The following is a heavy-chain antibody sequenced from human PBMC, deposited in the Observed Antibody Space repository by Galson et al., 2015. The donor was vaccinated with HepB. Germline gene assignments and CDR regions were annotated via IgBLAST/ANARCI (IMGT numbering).Heavy chain of an antibody. CDR1: GFTFNNYA. V-gene: IGHV3-23*01. J-gene: IGHJ4*02. CDR2: ISGSGGDT. CDR3: ANSPYGSGSYQRY. D-gene: IGHD3-10*01. Sequence: SLRLSCAVSGFTFNNYAMSWVRQAPGKGLEWVSGISGSGGDTDYADSVKGRFTISRDNSKNTLYLQMSSLRVEDTAVYYCANSPYGSGSYQRYWGQGTLVTVSS.